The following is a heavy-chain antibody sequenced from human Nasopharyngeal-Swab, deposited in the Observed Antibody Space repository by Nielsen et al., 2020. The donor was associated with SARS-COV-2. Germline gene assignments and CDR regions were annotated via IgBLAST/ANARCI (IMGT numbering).Heavy chain of an antibody. CDR3: ARVVMVYAIYWFDP. CDR2: IRHSETT. Sequence: WIRQPPGPGLEWIGYIRHSETTKYNPSLKRRVSISVDTSKNQFSLKLSSVTAADTAVYYCARVVMVYAIYWFDPWGQGTLVTVSS. V-gene: IGHV4-59*01. D-gene: IGHD2-8*01. J-gene: IGHJ5*02.